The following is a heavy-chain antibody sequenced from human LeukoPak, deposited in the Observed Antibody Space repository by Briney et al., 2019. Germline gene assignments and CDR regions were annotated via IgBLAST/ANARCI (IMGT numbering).Heavy chain of an antibody. J-gene: IGHJ6*03. CDR2: INPNSGGT. V-gene: IGHV1-2*02. D-gene: IGHD6-19*01. CDR3: ARDLFGGSSGSYYMDV. Sequence: GASVKVSCKASGYTFTGYYMHWVRQAPGQGLEWMGWINPNSGGTNYAQKFQGRVTMTRDTSISTAYMELSRLRSDDTAVYYCARDLFGGSSGSYYMDVWGKGTTVTVSS. CDR1: GYTFTGYY.